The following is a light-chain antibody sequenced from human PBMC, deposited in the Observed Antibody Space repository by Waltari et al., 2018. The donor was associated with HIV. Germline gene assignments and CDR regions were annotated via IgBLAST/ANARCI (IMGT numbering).Light chain of an antibody. CDR1: SSDVGGYDY. J-gene: IGLJ2*01. CDR2: DVS. CDR3: SSYTSSSALDVV. Sequence: QSALTQPASVSGSPGQSITISCTGTSSDVGGYDYVSWYQQHPGKAPKLMIFDVSNRPSGVSTRFSGSKSGNTASLTISGLQAEDEADHYCSSYTSSSALDVVFGGGTKLTVL. V-gene: IGLV2-14*03.